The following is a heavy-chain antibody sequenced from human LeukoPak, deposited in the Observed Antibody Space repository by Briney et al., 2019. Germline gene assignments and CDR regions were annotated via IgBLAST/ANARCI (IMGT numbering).Heavy chain of an antibody. J-gene: IGHJ4*02. CDR2: IYYSGST. D-gene: IGHD5-12*01. CDR3: ARHGLVATISRTFPHDY. V-gene: IGHV4-59*05. CDR1: GGSISSYY. Sequence: PSETLSLTCTVSGGSISSYYWSWIRQPPGKGLEWIGSIYYSGSTYYSPSLKSRVTISVDTSKNQFSLKLSSVTAADTAVYYCARHGLVATISRTFPHDYWGQGTLVTVSS.